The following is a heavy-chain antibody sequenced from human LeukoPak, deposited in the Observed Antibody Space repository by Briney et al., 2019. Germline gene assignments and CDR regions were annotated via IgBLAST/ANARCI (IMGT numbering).Heavy chain of an antibody. D-gene: IGHD4-17*01. CDR2: IRSKAFGGAT. CDR1: GYTFGDYA. V-gene: IGHV3-49*04. Sequence: PGRSLRLSCTGSGYTFGDYAMSWVRQSPGKGLEWVSLIRSKAFGGATEYAASVKGRFTISRDDSKSIAYLQMNSLKTEDTAMYYCAPTTVTPAYFDPWGPGTLVTVSS. CDR3: APTTVTPAYFDP. J-gene: IGHJ5*02.